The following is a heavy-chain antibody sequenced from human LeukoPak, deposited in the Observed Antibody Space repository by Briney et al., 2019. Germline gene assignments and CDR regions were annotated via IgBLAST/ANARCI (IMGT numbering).Heavy chain of an antibody. D-gene: IGHD6-6*01. J-gene: IGHJ5*02. Sequence: ASVKVSCKASGYTFTGYYIHWVRQAPGQGLEWMGWINPNSGGTNYAQKFQGRVTMTRDTSISTAYMELSRLRSDDTAVYYCARQGYSSSSGYNWFDPWGQGTLVTVSS. V-gene: IGHV1-2*02. CDR3: ARQGYSSSSGYNWFDP. CDR2: INPNSGGT. CDR1: GYTFTGYY.